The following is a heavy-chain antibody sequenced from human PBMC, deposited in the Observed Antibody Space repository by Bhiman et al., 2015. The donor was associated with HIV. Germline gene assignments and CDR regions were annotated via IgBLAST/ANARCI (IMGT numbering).Heavy chain of an antibody. D-gene: IGHD3-22*01. Sequence: EVQLVESGGGLVKPGGSLRLSCAGSGFTFNNYRINWVRQAPGRGLDWVSSISTSSSYIYYADSVKGRFTISRDNAKNSVYLQMDSLRAGDTAVYYCAPEGYDSSGYFQPFDYWGQGTLVTVSS. J-gene: IGHJ4*02. CDR1: GFTFNNYR. CDR3: APEGYDSSGYFQPFDY. CDR2: ISTSSSYI. V-gene: IGHV3-21*01.